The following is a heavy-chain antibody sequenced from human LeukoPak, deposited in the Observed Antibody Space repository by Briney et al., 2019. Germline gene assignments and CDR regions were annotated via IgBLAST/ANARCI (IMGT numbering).Heavy chain of an antibody. CDR1: GFTFNSYA. Sequence: PGGSLRLSCAASGFTFNSYAMSWVRQAPGKGLEWVSAISGSGGSTYYADSVKGRFTISRDNSKNTLYLQMNSLRAEDTAVYYCAKDLSTFGGVIHPGWFDPWGQGTLVTASS. CDR2: ISGSGGST. D-gene: IGHD3-16*02. J-gene: IGHJ5*02. V-gene: IGHV3-23*01. CDR3: AKDLSTFGGVIHPGWFDP.